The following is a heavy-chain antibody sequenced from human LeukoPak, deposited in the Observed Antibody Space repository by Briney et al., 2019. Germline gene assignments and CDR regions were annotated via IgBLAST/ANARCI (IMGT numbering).Heavy chain of an antibody. Sequence: SGTLSLTCAVSGGSISSSNWRSWVRAPPGKGLEGIGEIYHSGRTNYNPSLKSRVTISVDKSKNQFSLKLSSVTAADTAVYYCARDSMVRGVRNAFDIWGQGTMVTVSS. CDR1: GGSISSSNW. V-gene: IGHV4-4*02. CDR2: IYHSGRT. D-gene: IGHD3-10*01. CDR3: ARDSMVRGVRNAFDI. J-gene: IGHJ3*02.